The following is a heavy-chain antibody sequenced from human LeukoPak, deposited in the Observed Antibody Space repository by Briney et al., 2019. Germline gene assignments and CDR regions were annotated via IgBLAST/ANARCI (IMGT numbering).Heavy chain of an antibody. J-gene: IGHJ4*02. D-gene: IGHD3-16*02. V-gene: IGHV4-34*01. CDR3: ASRNVWGSYRLPY. CDR2: INHSGST. CDR1: GGSFSSYY. Sequence: PSETLSLTCGVYGGSFSSYYWSWIRQPPGKGLEWIGEINHSGSTNYNPSLKRRVAISLDTSKNQFSLKLSSVTAADTAVYYCASRNVWGSYRLPYWGQGILVTVSS.